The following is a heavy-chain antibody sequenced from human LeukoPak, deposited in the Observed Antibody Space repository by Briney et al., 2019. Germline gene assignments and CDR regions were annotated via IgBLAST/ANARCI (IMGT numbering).Heavy chain of an antibody. V-gene: IGHV5-51*01. Sequence: GESLKISCQGSGYSFTSYWIGWVRQMPGKGPEWMGIINCGDSNIRYMPSFQGQVTISADKSVSTAYLQWSSLKASDTAMYYCARFPPGYYGMDVWGQGTTVAVSS. J-gene: IGHJ6*02. CDR2: INCGDSNI. CDR3: ARFPPGYYGMDV. CDR1: GYSFTSYW.